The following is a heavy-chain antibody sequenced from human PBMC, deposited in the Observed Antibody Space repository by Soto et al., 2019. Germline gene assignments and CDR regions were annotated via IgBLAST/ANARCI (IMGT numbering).Heavy chain of an antibody. V-gene: IGHV3-23*01. J-gene: IGHJ4*02. CDR1: GFTVSSNY. Sequence: PGGSLRLSCAASGFTVSSNYMSWVRQAPGKGLEWVSVISGSGGSTYYADSVKGRFTISRDNSKNTLYLQMNSLRAEDTAVYYCAKEGGGATISFDYWGQGTLVTVSS. CDR2: ISGSGGST. D-gene: IGHD1-26*01. CDR3: AKEGGGATISFDY.